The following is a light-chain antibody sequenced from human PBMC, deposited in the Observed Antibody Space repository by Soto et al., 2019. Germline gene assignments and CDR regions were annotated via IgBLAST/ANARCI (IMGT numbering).Light chain of an antibody. CDR3: QQYNNYWT. CDR1: QSISSW. J-gene: IGKJ1*01. CDR2: DAS. Sequence: DIQMTPSPSTLSASVGDSVTITCRASQSISSWLAWYQQKPGKAPKLLIYDASSLESGVPSRFSGSGSATEFTLTISSLQPDDFATYYCQQYNNYWTFGQGTRVEIK. V-gene: IGKV1-5*01.